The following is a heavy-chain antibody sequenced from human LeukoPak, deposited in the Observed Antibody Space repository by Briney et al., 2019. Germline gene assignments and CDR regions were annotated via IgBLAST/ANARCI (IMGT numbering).Heavy chain of an antibody. Sequence: ESLRISCKCSGYIFTSYWIIWVLHMPAKGLESMGRIDPSDSYTNYSPSFQGHVTISADKSISTAYLQWSSLKASDTAMYYCASTGGYSSSWPNYWGQGTLVTVCS. D-gene: IGHD6-13*01. V-gene: IGHV5-10-1*01. J-gene: IGHJ4*02. CDR2: IDPSDSYT. CDR3: ASTGGYSSSWPNY. CDR1: GYIFTSYW.